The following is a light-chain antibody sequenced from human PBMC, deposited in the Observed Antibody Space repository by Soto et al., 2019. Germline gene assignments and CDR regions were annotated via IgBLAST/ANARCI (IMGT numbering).Light chain of an antibody. V-gene: IGLV2-14*01. CDR2: DVS. Sequence: QSVLTQPASVSGSPGQSITISCTGTSSDVDDYNYVSWYQQHPGKAPKLMIYDVSNRPSGVSNRFSGSKSGNTASLTISGLQAEDEADYYCSSYTSSSTRVFGTGTKVTVL. CDR1: SSDVDDYNY. CDR3: SSYTSSSTRV. J-gene: IGLJ1*01.